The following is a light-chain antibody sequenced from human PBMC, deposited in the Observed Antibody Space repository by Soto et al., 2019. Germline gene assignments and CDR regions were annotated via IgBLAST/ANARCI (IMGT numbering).Light chain of an antibody. CDR1: SSDVGGYNY. V-gene: IGLV2-14*01. CDR2: DVS. CDR3: SSYTSGSTPYV. J-gene: IGLJ1*01. Sequence: LTQPASVSGSPGQSITISCTGTSSDVGGYNYVPWYQQHPGKAPKLMIYDVSNRPSGVSNRLSGSKSGNTASLTISGLQAEDEADYYCSSYTSGSTPYVFGTGTKVTVL.